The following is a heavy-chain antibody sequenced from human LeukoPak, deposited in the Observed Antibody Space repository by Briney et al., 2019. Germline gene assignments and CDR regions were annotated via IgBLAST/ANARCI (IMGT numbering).Heavy chain of an antibody. D-gene: IGHD6-19*01. Sequence: GGSLRLSCAASGFTFSSYSMNWVRQAPGKGLEWVSSISSSSSYIYYADSVKGRFTISRDNAKNSLYLQMSSLRAEDTAVYYCARDRLAVAATPQGYWGQGTLVTVSS. CDR3: ARDRLAVAATPQGY. CDR1: GFTFSSYS. J-gene: IGHJ4*02. V-gene: IGHV3-21*01. CDR2: ISSSSSYI.